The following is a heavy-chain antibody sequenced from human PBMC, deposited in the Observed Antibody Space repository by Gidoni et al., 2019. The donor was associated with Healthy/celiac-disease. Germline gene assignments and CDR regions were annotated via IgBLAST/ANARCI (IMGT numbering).Heavy chain of an antibody. CDR1: GYSFTSYW. V-gene: IGHV5-10-1*03. D-gene: IGHD3-3*01. J-gene: IGHJ5*02. CDR2: IDPSDSYT. CDR3: ARVFGAFWSGYPLILGWFDP. Sequence: EVQLVQSGAEVKKPGESLRISCKGSGYSFTSYWISWVRQMPGKGLEWMGRIDPSDSYTNYSPSFQGHVTISADKSISTAYLQWSSLKASDTAMYYCARVFGAFWSGYPLILGWFDPWGQGTLVTVSS.